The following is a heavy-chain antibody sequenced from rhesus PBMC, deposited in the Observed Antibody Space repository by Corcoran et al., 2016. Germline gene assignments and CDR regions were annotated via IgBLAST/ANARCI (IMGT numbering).Heavy chain of an antibody. J-gene: IGHJ6*01. V-gene: IGHV4-147*01. CDR3: ARETWDSSWTYGLDS. CDR1: GYSISSNY. Sequence: QVQLQESGPGLVKPSETLSLTCAVSGYSISSNYWSWIRQPPGKGLEWIAHIYVSSRGTSYTPSLKSHVTMSTAASKTQFSLKLGSVTAADTAVYYCARETWDSSWTYGLDSWGQGVVVTVSS. CDR2: IYVSSRGT. D-gene: IGHD6-13*01.